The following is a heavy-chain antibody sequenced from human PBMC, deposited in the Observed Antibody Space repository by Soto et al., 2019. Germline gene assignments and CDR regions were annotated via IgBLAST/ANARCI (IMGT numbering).Heavy chain of an antibody. J-gene: IGHJ4*02. CDR1: GFTFSSYA. D-gene: IGHD3-16*01. Sequence: GSLRLSCAASGFTFSSYAMSWVRQAPGKGLEWVSAISGSGGSTYYADSVKGRFTISRDNSKNTLYLQMNSLRAEDTAVYYCAKGEEPYDYVWGSYLYWGQGTLVTVSS. V-gene: IGHV3-23*01. CDR3: AKGEEPYDYVWGSYLY. CDR2: ISGSGGST.